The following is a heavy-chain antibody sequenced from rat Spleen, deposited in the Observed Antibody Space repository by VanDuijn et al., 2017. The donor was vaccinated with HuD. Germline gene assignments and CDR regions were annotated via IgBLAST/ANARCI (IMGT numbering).Heavy chain of an antibody. CDR3: VRSLGS. J-gene: IGHJ2*01. Sequence: QVQLKESGPGLVQPSQTLSLTCTVSGFSLTGNNVYWIRQAPGKGLEWMGRMRYDGDTYYNSALKSRLSISRDTSKNQVFLKMNSLQTEDTAMYFCVRSLGSWGQGVMVTVSS. D-gene: IGHD5-1*01. V-gene: IGHV2S30*01. CDR1: GFSLTGNN. CDR2: MRYDGDT.